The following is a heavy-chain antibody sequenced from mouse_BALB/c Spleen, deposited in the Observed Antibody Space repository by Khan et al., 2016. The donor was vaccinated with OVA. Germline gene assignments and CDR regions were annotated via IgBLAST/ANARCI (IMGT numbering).Heavy chain of an antibody. J-gene: IGHJ3*01. CDR3: TRHGYVSWFSY. CDR2: IGTYSGAT. CDR1: GYSFTSYY. D-gene: IGHD2-2*01. V-gene: IGHV1-31*01. Sequence: VQLQQSGPELMKPGASVKISCKASGYSFTSYYIHWVMQSHGTSLEWIGYIGTYSGATTYNQKFKGKATLTVDKSSSTAYIQLTNLTSEDSAVYYCTRHGYVSWFSYWGQGTLVTVSA.